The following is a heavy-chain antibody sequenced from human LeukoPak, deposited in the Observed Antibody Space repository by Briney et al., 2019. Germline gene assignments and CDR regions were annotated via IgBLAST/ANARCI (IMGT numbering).Heavy chain of an antibody. Sequence: GGSLRLSCAASGFTFSSYGMSWVRQAPGKGLEWVSAISGSGGSTYYADSVKGRFTISRDNAENSLYLQMNSLRAEDTAVYYCAELGITMIGGVWGKGTTVTISS. J-gene: IGHJ6*04. CDR1: GFTFSSYG. D-gene: IGHD3-10*02. CDR2: ISGSGGST. CDR3: AELGITMIGGV. V-gene: IGHV3-23*01.